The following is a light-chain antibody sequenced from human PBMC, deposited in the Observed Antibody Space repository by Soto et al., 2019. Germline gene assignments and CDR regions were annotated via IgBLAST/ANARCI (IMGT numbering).Light chain of an antibody. J-gene: IGKJ1*01. CDR3: QQYNDWWT. CDR2: GAF. V-gene: IGKV3-15*01. CDR1: QSVSSSY. Sequence: EIVLTQSPGTLSLSPGERATLSCRASQSVSSSYLAWYQQKPGQAPSLLIYGAFTRATGIPARFSGSGSGTEFTLTISSLQSEDFAVYYCQQYNDWWTFGQGTKVDIK.